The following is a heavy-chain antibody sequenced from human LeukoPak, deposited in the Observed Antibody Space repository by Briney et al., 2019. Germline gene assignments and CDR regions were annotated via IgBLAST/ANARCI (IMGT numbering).Heavy chain of an antibody. CDR1: GGSISTYY. Sequence: SETLSLTCTVSGGSISTYYWSWIRQPPGKGLEWIGEIYHSGSTNYNPSLKSRVTMSVDTSKNQFSLKLSSVTAVDTAVYYCARSGYSYTLYGMDVWGQGTTVTVSS. D-gene: IGHD5-18*01. CDR2: IYHSGST. J-gene: IGHJ6*02. CDR3: ARSGYSYTLYGMDV. V-gene: IGHV4-59*12.